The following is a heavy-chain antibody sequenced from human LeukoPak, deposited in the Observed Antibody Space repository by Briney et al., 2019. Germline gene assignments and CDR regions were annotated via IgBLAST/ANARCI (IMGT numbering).Heavy chain of an antibody. D-gene: IGHD3-10*01. V-gene: IGHV5-51*01. J-gene: IGHJ4*02. CDR1: GYSFTSYW. Sequence: GESLKISCKGSGYSFTSYWIGWVRQMPGKGLEWMGIIYPGDSDTRYSPSFQGQVTISADKSISTAYLQWCSLKASDTAMYYCARTTMVRGVTRHFDYWGQGTLVTVSS. CDR2: IYPGDSDT. CDR3: ARTTMVRGVTRHFDY.